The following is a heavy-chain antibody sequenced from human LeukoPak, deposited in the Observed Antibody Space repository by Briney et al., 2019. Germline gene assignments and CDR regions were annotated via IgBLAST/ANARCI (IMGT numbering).Heavy chain of an antibody. V-gene: IGHV4-59*08. Sequence: SETLSLTCTVSGGSISSYYWSWIRQPPGKGLEWIGYIYYSGSTNYSPSLKSRVTISVDTSKNQFSLKLSSVTAADTAVYYCARHWGGYSSSSDAFDIWGQGTMVTVSS. J-gene: IGHJ3*02. D-gene: IGHD6-13*01. CDR1: GGSISSYY. CDR3: ARHWGGYSSSSDAFDI. CDR2: IYYSGST.